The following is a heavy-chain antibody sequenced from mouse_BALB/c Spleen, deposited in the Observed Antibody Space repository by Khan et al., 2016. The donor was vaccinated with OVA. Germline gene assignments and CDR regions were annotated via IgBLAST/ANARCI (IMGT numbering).Heavy chain of an antibody. J-gene: IGHJ3*01. CDR1: GYTFSSYW. Sequence: QVQLQQSGGDLMKPGASVKISCKATGYTFSSYWIEWVKQRPGHGLEWIGQIFPGSVSTPYTEKFKGKATFTADTSSNTAYMQLSSLTSEGSAVYYCARGGYGGCAYWGQGTLVTVSA. CDR3: ARGGYGGCAY. D-gene: IGHD2-2*01. CDR2: IFPGSVST. V-gene: IGHV1-9*01.